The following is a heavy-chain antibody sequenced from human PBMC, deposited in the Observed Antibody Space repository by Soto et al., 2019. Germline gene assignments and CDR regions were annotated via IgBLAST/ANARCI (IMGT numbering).Heavy chain of an antibody. CDR2: ISGGGGIT. CDR1: GFMFSSYA. Sequence: EVQLLESGGGLVQPGGSLRLSCAASGFMFSSYAVNWVRQAPGKGLEWVSSISGGGGITHYADSVRGRFTISRDNSTDTLYLQMNSLRAEDTAVYFCAKDKSRGVTVNADFWGQGTLVTVSS. D-gene: IGHD4-17*01. CDR3: AKDKSRGVTVNADF. J-gene: IGHJ4*02. V-gene: IGHV3-23*01.